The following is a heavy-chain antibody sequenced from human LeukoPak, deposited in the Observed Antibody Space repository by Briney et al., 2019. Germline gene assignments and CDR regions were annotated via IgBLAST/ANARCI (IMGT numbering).Heavy chain of an antibody. CDR2: ISSSDSTI. CDR3: ARFSKTIFGVVTAYYFDY. CDR1: GFTFSDYY. D-gene: IGHD3-3*01. V-gene: IGHV3-11*04. Sequence: GGSLRLSCAASGFTFSDYYMSWIRQAPGKGLEWVSYISSSDSTIYYADSVKGRFTISRDNAKNSLYLQMNSLRAEDTAVYYCARFSKTIFGVVTAYYFDYWGQGTLVTVSS. J-gene: IGHJ4*02.